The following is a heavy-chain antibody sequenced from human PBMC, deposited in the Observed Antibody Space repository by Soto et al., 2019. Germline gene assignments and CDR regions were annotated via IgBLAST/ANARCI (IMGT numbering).Heavy chain of an antibody. J-gene: IGHJ3*02. V-gene: IGHV1-8*01. CDR1: GYTFTSYD. Sequence: QVQLVQSGAEVKKPGASVKVSCKASGYTFTSYDINWVRQATGQGLEWMGWMNPHSGNTGYAQKFQGRVTMTTNTSRSTAYMELSSLRSEDTAVYYCARGINYYDSGDDAFDIWGQGTMVTVSS. CDR3: ARGINYYDSGDDAFDI. D-gene: IGHD3-10*01. CDR2: MNPHSGNT.